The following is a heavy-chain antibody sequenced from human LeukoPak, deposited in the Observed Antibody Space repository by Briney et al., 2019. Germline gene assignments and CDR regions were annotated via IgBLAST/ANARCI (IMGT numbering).Heavy chain of an antibody. CDR1: GGSISSSSYY. CDR3: ARLVVSSWYHEVLLGRDY. V-gene: IGHV4-39*01. CDR2: FYYSGST. Sequence: SETLSLTCTVSGGSISSSSYYWGWIRQPPGKGLEWLGSFYYSGSTYYKPSLKSRVTISVDTSKNQISLKLSSVTAADTAVYYCARLVVSSWYHEVLLGRDYWGQGTLVIVSS. J-gene: IGHJ4*02. D-gene: IGHD6-13*01.